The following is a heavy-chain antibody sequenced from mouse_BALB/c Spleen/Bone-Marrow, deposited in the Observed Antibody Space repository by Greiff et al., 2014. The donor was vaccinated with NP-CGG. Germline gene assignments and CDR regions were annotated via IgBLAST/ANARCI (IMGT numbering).Heavy chain of an antibody. CDR3: ARDSRSTVSHFDY. CDR2: IRNKANGYTT. Sequence: EVQLQESGGGLVQPGGSLRLSCATSGFTFTDYYMDWVRQPPGKALEWLGFIRNKANGYTTEYSASVKGRFTISRDNSQSILHLQMNTLRAEDSATYYCARDSRSTVSHFDYWGQGTTLTVSS. V-gene: IGHV7-3*02. D-gene: IGHD1-1*01. J-gene: IGHJ2*01. CDR1: GFTFTDYY.